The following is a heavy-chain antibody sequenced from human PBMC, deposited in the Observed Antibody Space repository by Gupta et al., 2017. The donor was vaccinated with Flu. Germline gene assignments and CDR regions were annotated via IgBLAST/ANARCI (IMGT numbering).Heavy chain of an antibody. J-gene: IGHJ4*02. D-gene: IGHD3-9*01. V-gene: IGHV3-7*01. Sequence: EVQLVESGGGLVQPGGSLRLSCEDSGFSFSNYWMSWVRPAPGKGLEWVANRNLDGSEKYYVDAVKGRFTISSDSAKKSLYLQMNSLRAEDTAVYYCARNDILTGYYYFDFWGKGTLVTVSS. CDR2: RNLDGSEK. CDR3: ARNDILTGYYYFDF. CDR1: GFSFSNYW.